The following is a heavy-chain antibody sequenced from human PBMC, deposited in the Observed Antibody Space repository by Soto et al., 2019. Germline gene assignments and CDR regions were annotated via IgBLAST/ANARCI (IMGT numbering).Heavy chain of an antibody. CDR3: ASDKGYNGMDA. CDR2: ISLSGITI. Sequence: GGSLRLSCAASGFTFNAYTINWVRQAPGKGLEWVSSISLSGITIYYRDSVKGRFTISRDNAKNSLYLQMNSLSDEDTATYYCASDKGYNGMDAWGQGTTDAVSS. CDR1: GFTFNAYT. V-gene: IGHV3-48*02. D-gene: IGHD6-13*01. J-gene: IGHJ6*02.